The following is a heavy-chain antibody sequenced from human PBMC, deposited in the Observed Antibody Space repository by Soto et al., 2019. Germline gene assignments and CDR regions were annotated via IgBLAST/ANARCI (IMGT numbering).Heavy chain of an antibody. CDR3: AKDSAFAIFGVVTPPNWFDP. D-gene: IGHD3-3*01. V-gene: IGHV3-23*01. Sequence: GGSLRLSCAASGFTFSSYAMSWVRQAPGKGLEWVSAISGSGGSTYYADSVKGRFTISRDNSKNTLYLQMNSLRAEDTAVYYCAKDSAFAIFGVVTPPNWFDPWGQGTLVTVSS. CDR2: ISGSGGST. CDR1: GFTFSSYA. J-gene: IGHJ5*02.